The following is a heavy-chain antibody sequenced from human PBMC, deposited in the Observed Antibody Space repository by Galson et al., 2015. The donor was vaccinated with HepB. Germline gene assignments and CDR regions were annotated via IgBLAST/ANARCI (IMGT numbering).Heavy chain of an antibody. D-gene: IGHD6-13*01. V-gene: IGHV3-30*18. J-gene: IGHJ4*01. CDR2: LSCDGNNI. CDR3: AKGGIGSPSSVLLDF. Sequence: SLRLSCAASGFSFSTYAMDWVRQAPGKGLEWVAVLSCDGNNIYYADSVRGRFTISRDNSNELLYLQVNGLGADDTAVYYCAKGGIGSPSSVLLDFWGHGTLVTVSS. CDR1: GFSFSTYA.